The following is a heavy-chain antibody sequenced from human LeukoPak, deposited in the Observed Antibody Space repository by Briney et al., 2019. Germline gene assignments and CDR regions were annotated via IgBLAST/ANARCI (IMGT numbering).Heavy chain of an antibody. V-gene: IGHV3-48*04. CDR1: GFTFSSYS. Sequence: PGGSLRLSCAASGFTFSSYSMNWVRQAPGKGLEWVSYISSSSSTIYYADSVKGRFTISRDNAKNSLYLQMNSLRAEDTAVYYCARAFLPSYDYWGQGTLVTVSS. D-gene: IGHD2-2*01. CDR2: ISSSSSTI. CDR3: ARAFLPSYDY. J-gene: IGHJ4*02.